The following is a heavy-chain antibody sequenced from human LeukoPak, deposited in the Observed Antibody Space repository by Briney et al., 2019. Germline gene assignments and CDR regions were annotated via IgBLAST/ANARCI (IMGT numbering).Heavy chain of an antibody. CDR2: IIPIFGTA. Sequence: ASVKVSCKASGGTFSSYAISWVRQAPGQGLEWMGRIIPIFGTANYAQKFQGRVTITTDESTSTAYMELSSLRSEDTAVYYCARDIGIAARPSWFDPWGQGTLVTVSS. CDR1: GGTFSSYA. D-gene: IGHD6-6*01. CDR3: ARDIGIAARPSWFDP. J-gene: IGHJ5*02. V-gene: IGHV1-69*05.